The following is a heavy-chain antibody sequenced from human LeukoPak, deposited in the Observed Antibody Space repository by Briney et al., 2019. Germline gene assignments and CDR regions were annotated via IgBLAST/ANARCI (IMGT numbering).Heavy chain of an antibody. CDR3: ARRLSWFDP. Sequence: SETLSLTCTVSGGSISSYYWSWIRQPPGKGLEWIGEINHSGSTNYNPSLKSRVTISVDTSKNQFFLKLSSVTAADTAVYYCARRLSWFDPWGQGTLVTVSS. CDR1: GGSISSYY. V-gene: IGHV4-34*01. CDR2: INHSGST. J-gene: IGHJ5*02. D-gene: IGHD2-15*01.